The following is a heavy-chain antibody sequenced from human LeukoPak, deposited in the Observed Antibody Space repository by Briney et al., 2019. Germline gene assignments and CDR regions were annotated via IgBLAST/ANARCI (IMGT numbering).Heavy chain of an antibody. CDR2: IYPGDSDT. J-gene: IGHJ5*02. Sequence: GESLKISCKGSGYSFTSYWIGWVRQMPGKGLEWMGIIYPGDSDTRYSPSFQGQVTISADKSISTAYLQWSSLRASDTAMYYCARHYCSGGSGYWFDPWGQGTLVTVSS. CDR3: ARHYCSGGSGYWFDP. D-gene: IGHD2-15*01. V-gene: IGHV5-51*01. CDR1: GYSFTSYW.